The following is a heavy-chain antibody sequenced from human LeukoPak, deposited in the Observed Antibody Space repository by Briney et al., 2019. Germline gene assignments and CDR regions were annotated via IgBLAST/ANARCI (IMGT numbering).Heavy chain of an antibody. V-gene: IGHV4-4*09. CDR3: ARQGPGGRSFDY. CDR2: IYTSGST. CDR1: GGSISSYY. J-gene: IGHJ4*02. D-gene: IGHD2-15*01. Sequence: SETLSLTCTVSGGSISSYYWNWIRQPPGKGLEWIGYIYTSGSTNYNPSFKSRVTISVDTSKNQFPLKLSSVTAADTAVYYCARQGPGGRSFDYWGQGTLVTVSS.